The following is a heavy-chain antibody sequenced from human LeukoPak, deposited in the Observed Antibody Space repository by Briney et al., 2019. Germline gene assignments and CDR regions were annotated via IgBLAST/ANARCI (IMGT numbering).Heavy chain of an antibody. J-gene: IGHJ6*03. CDR2: ISTNGDST. Sequence: GGSLRLSCAASGFTFSTYAMHWVRQAPGKGLEYVSAISTNGDSTYYADSVKGRFTISRDNSKNTLSLQMNSLRAEDTAVYYCARGYCSSTSCYYYYYYMDVWGKGTTVTVSS. V-gene: IGHV3-64*02. CDR1: GFTFSTYA. CDR3: ARGYCSSTSCYYYYYYMDV. D-gene: IGHD2-2*01.